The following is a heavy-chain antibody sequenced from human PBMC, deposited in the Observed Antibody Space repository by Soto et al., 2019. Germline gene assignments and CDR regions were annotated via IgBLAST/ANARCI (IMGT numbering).Heavy chain of an antibody. D-gene: IGHD3-10*01. CDR3: ARYGDNMVFDY. J-gene: IGHJ4*01. Sequence: GASVKVSCKASGGTFSSYTISWVRQAPGQGLEWMGRINPILGIANFAQNFQGRVTITADKSTSTVYMELSGLRSEDTAVYYCARYGDNMVFDYWGQGTLVTVSS. CDR1: GGTFSSYT. CDR2: INPILGIA. V-gene: IGHV1-69*02.